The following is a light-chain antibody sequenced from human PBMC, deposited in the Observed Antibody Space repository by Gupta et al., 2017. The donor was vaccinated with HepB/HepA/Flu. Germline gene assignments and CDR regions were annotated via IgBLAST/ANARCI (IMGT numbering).Light chain of an antibody. CDR3: QQYNDWPTWT. V-gene: IGKV3-15*01. J-gene: IGKJ1*01. CDR1: QSVSSN. Sequence: VMMQSPATLSVSPGERAILSCRASQSVSSNLAWYQQKPGQAPRLLIYGASIRAAGIPASFSGSGSGTEFTLTISSLQSEDFAIYYCQQYNDWPTWTFGQGTKVEIK. CDR2: GAS.